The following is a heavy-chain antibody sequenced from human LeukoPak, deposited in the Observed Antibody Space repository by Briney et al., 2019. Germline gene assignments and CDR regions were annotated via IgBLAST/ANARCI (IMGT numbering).Heavy chain of an antibody. CDR3: ARVHVVRGVIIYYDY. V-gene: IGHV4-4*02. D-gene: IGHD3-10*01. CDR2: IYHSGST. CDR1: GGSISSSNW. Sequence: PSETLSLTCAVSGGSISSSNWWSWVRQSPGKGLEWIGEIYHSGSTNYNPSLKSRVTISLDMSKNQFSLKLSSVTAADTAVYYCARVHVVRGVIIYYDYWGQGTLVTVSS. J-gene: IGHJ4*02.